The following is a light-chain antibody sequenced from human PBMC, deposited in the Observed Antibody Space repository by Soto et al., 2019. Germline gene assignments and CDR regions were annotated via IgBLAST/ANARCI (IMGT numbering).Light chain of an antibody. CDR3: QQYNNWPAIT. CDR2: GAS. Sequence: EIVMTQSPATLSVSPGERATLSCRASQSVRSNLAWYQQKPGQAPRLLIYGASTRATGIPATFSGSGSGTQFTLTISSPQSEDFAVYYCQQYNNWPAITFGQGTRLEIK. V-gene: IGKV3D-15*01. CDR1: QSVRSN. J-gene: IGKJ5*01.